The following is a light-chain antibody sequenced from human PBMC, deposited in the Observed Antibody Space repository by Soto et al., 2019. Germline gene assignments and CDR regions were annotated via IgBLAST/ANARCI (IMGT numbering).Light chain of an antibody. Sequence: QSALTQPASVSGSPGQSITTSCTGTSSDVGGYNYVSWYQQHPGKAPKSMIYDVSNRPSGVSNRFSGSKSGNTASLTISGLQAEDEADYYCCSYTTSNTRQIVFGTGTKLTVL. CDR3: CSYTTSNTRQIV. CDR2: DVS. J-gene: IGLJ1*01. V-gene: IGLV2-14*01. CDR1: SSDVGGYNY.